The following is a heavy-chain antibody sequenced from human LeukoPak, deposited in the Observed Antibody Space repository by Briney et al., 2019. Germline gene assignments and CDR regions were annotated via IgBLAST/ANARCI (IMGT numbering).Heavy chain of an antibody. CDR1: GFTFSSYG. CDR2: IRYDGSNK. V-gene: IGHV3-30*02. Sequence: GGSLRLSCAASGFTFSSYGMHWVRQAPGKGLEWVAFIRYDGSNKYYADSVKGRFTISRDNSKNTLYLQMNSLRAEDTAVYYCARDPQLVGALGYFDYWGQGTLVTVSS. CDR3: ARDPQLVGALGYFDY. D-gene: IGHD1-26*01. J-gene: IGHJ4*02.